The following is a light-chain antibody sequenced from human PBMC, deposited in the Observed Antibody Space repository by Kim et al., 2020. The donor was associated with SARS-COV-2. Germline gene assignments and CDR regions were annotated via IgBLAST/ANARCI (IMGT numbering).Light chain of an antibody. CDR3: QAWDRNTAF. V-gene: IGLV3-1*01. CDR2: QDT. J-gene: IGLJ2*01. CDR1: NLGDKS. Sequence: SYELTQPPSVSVSPGQTATISCSGANLGDKSSSWYQQRAGQSPILVIYQDTKRPSGIPERFSGSNSGNTATLTISETQAMDEADYHCQAWDRNTAFFGGGTQLTVL.